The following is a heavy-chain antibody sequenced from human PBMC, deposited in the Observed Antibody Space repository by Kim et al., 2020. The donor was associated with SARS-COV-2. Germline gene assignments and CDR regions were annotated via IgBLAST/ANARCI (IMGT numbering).Heavy chain of an antibody. J-gene: IGHJ6*03. CDR1: GFSFRDYA. CDR3: VRAPIRDRAEKHVYMDV. V-gene: IGHV3-33*01. Sequence: GGSLRLSCEVSGFSFRDYAMHWVRQAPCKGLEWMAVIWFDGSEKYYGDSMRGRITISRDNSKNTGGLQMSSLSAEDTAGYYCVRAPIRDRAEKHVYMDVWGKGTRVTLSS. D-gene: IGHD3-3*02. CDR2: IWFDGSEK.